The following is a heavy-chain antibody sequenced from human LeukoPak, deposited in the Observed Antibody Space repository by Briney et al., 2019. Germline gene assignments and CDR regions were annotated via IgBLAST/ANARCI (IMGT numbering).Heavy chain of an antibody. J-gene: IGHJ4*02. CDR2: LYYSGST. D-gene: IGHD3-3*01. Sequence: PSETLSLTCTVSGGAISSYYWSWIRQPPGKGLEWMGYLYYSGSTNSNPSLKSRVTISVDTSKNQFSLKLSSVTAADTAVYYCARHSRFLEWLPNAYFDYWGQGTLVTVSS. V-gene: IGHV4-59*08. CDR1: GGAISSYY. CDR3: ARHSRFLEWLPNAYFDY.